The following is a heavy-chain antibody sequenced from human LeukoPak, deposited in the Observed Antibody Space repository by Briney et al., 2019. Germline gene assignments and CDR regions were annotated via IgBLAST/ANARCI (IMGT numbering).Heavy chain of an antibody. D-gene: IGHD6-19*01. Sequence: PSETLSLTCTVSGGSTSSYYWSWIRQPRGKGLEWIGYIYYSGSTNYNPSLKSRVTISVDTSKNQFSLKLSSVTAADTAVYYCARFAPGQWLVDYWGPGTLVTVSS. CDR3: ARFAPGQWLVDY. J-gene: IGHJ4*02. CDR2: IYYSGST. CDR1: GGSTSSYY. V-gene: IGHV4-59*01.